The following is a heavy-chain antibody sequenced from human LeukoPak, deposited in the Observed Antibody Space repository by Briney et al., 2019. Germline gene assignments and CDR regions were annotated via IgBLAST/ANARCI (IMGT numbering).Heavy chain of an antibody. CDR2: IYSGGST. CDR3: ARGRATGRSGGDY. V-gene: IGHV3-53*01. J-gene: IGHJ4*02. CDR1: GFTVSSNY. Sequence: GGSLRLSCAASGFTVSSNYMSWVRQAPGKGLEWVSVIYSGGSTYYADSVKGRFTISRDNSKNTLYLQMNSLRDEDTAVYYCARGRATGRSGGDYWGQGTLVTVSS. D-gene: IGHD3-9*01.